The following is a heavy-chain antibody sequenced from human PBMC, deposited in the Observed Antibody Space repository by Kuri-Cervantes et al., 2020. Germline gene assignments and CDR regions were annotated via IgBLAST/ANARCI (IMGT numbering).Heavy chain of an antibody. D-gene: IGHD6-6*01. Sequence: GESLKISCLASGFTLSRNWMHWVRQAPGKGLVWVSRINSDGSSTSYADSVKGRFTISRDNAKNTLYLHMKSLRAEDTAVYYCARDPRYSSSLGDYWGQGTLVTVSS. CDR2: INSDGSST. CDR1: GFTLSRNW. J-gene: IGHJ4*02. V-gene: IGHV3-74*01. CDR3: ARDPRYSSSLGDY.